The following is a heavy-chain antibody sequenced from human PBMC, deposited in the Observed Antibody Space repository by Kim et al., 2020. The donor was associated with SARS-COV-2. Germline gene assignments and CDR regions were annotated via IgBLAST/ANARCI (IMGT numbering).Heavy chain of an antibody. CDR3: AKDGALYGMDV. CDR2: ISGNVADRT. Sequence: GGSLRLSCAASGFTFSRYAMSWVRQAPGKGLEWVSVISGNVADRTYYAESVKGRFTISRDNSKNTLFLQMNSLRAEDTALYYCAKDGALYGMDVWGQGTTVTVSS. V-gene: IGHV3-23*01. D-gene: IGHD3-16*01. J-gene: IGHJ6*02. CDR1: GFTFSRYA.